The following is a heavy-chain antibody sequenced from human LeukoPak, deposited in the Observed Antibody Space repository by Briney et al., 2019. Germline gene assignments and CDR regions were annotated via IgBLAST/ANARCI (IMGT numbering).Heavy chain of an antibody. CDR2: INHSGGT. J-gene: IGHJ4*02. CDR1: GGSISSTSYY. D-gene: IGHD5-24*01. V-gene: IGHV4-39*01. CDR3: ARHTRRDGYKY. Sequence: PSETLSLTCTVSGGSISSTSYYWGWIRQPPGTGLEWIGEINHSGGTNYNPSLKSRVTISVDTSKNQFSLKLSSVTAADTAVYYCARHTRRDGYKYWGQGTLVSVLS.